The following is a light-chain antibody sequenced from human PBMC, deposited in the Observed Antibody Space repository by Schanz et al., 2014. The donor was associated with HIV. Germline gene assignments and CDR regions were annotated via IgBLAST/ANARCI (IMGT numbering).Light chain of an antibody. J-gene: IGLJ2*01. CDR1: SSDVGGYNY. CDR2: DVS. CDR3: CSYTSSSTSFVV. V-gene: IGLV2-14*03. Sequence: QSALTQPASVSGSPGQSITISCTGTSSDVGGYNYVSWYQQHPGKAPKLMIYDVSNRPSGVSNRFSGSKSGNTASLTISGLQAEDEGDYYCCSYTSSSTSFVVFGGGTKLTVL.